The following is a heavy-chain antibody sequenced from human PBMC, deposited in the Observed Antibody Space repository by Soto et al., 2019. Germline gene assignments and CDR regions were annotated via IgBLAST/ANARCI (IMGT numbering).Heavy chain of an antibody. CDR3: AKDGEENYGDYAYYFDY. D-gene: IGHD4-17*01. Sequence: GGSLRLSCAASGFTFSSYAMSWVRQAPGKGLEWVSAISGSGGSTYYADSVKGRFTISRDNSKNTLYLQMNSLRAEDTAVYYCAKDGEENYGDYAYYFDYWGQGTLVTVSS. CDR1: GFTFSSYA. CDR2: ISGSGGST. J-gene: IGHJ4*02. V-gene: IGHV3-23*01.